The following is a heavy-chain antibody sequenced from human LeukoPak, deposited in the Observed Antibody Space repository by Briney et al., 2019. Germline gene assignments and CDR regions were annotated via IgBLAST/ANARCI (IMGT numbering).Heavy chain of an antibody. D-gene: IGHD2-15*01. CDR2: MNPNSGNT. Sequence: GASVKVSCKASGYTFTSYDINWVRQATGQGLEWMGWMNPNSGNTGYAQKFQGRVTMTRNSSITTAYMELSSLRSEDTAVYYCASRHGRCSDGSCYYPDYWGQGTMVTVSS. CDR1: GYTFTSYD. J-gene: IGHJ3*01. CDR3: ASRHGRCSDGSCYYPDY. V-gene: IGHV1-8*01.